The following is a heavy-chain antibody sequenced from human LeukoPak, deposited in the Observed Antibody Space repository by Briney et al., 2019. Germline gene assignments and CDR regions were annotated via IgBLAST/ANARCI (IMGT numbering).Heavy chain of an antibody. V-gene: IGHV3-66*01. D-gene: IGHD6-13*01. Sequence: GGSLRLSCAASGFTFSTHGMNWVRQGPGKGLEWVSVIYSGGSTYYADSVKGRFTISRDNSKNTLYLQMNSLRAEDTAVYYCARGPGYSSSWAYFDYWGQGTLVTVSS. CDR1: GFTFSTHG. CDR3: ARGPGYSSSWAYFDY. CDR2: IYSGGST. J-gene: IGHJ4*02.